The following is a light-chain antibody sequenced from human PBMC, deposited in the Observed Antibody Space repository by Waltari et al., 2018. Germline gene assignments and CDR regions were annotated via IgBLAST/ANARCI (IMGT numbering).Light chain of an antibody. Sequence: QSVATQPPSASGTPGQRVTISCSGTNFNIGGNPVNWYQQLPGTAPKLLIYNDNQRPSGVPDRFSGSKSGTSASLAISGLQSEDEADYYCVAWDDSLAGVVFGGGTHLTVL. J-gene: IGLJ7*01. CDR3: VAWDDSLAGVV. CDR1: NFNIGGNP. V-gene: IGLV1-44*01. CDR2: NDN.